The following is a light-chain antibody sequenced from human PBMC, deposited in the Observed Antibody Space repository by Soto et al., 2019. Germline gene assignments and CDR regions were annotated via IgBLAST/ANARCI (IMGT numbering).Light chain of an antibody. V-gene: IGKV3D-15*01. CDR2: DAS. CDR3: QQYNSYS. CDR1: QSVSSN. J-gene: IGKJ1*01. Sequence: ERIMTQCPATLSVSPGEGATLSCRASQSVSSNLAWYQQKPGQAPRRLIYDASNRATGIPARFSGSGSGTEFTLTISSLPPDDFATYSCQQYNSYSFGQGTNVEI.